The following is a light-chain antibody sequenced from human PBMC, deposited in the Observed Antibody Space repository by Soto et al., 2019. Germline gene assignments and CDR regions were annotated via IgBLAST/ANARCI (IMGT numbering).Light chain of an antibody. V-gene: IGKV1-39*01. CDR2: DAS. CDR3: QQSFSTPWT. Sequence: DIQMTQSPSSLSASVGDRVTLTCRASQTISTFLNWYQHTPGKAPKLLIFDASSLQSGVPSRFSGSGSGTGFTLTISSLQPEDFATYSCQQSFSTPWTFGQGTKVEIK. J-gene: IGKJ1*01. CDR1: QTISTF.